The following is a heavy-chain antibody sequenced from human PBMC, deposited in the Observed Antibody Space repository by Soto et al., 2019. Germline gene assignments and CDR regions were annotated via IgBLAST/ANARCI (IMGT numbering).Heavy chain of an antibody. CDR3: ARAPGP. Sequence: QLQLQESGSGLVKPSQTLSLTCAFSGGSISSGGYSCSWIRQPAGKGLEWIGYIYHSGSTYYTPSLTSRVTLSVDRSKNQVSLKLRSVTAADTSVYYCARAPGPWGQGTLVTVSS. V-gene: IGHV4-30-2*01. CDR1: GGSISSGGYS. CDR2: IYHSGST. J-gene: IGHJ5*02.